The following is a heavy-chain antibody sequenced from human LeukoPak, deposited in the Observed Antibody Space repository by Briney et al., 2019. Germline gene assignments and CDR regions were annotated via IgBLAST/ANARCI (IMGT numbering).Heavy chain of an antibody. Sequence: GGSLRLSCAASGFTFSSYAMHWVRQAPGKGLEWVAVISYDGSNKYYADSVKGRFTITGDNAKNSLYQQMNSLRAEDTAVYYCAREVVGASSGDYWGQGTLVTVSS. CDR1: GFTFSSYA. D-gene: IGHD1-26*01. J-gene: IGHJ4*02. V-gene: IGHV3-30-3*01. CDR2: ISYDGSNK. CDR3: AREVVGASSGDY.